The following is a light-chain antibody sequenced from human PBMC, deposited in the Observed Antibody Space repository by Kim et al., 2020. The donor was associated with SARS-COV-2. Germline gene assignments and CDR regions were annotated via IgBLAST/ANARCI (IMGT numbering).Light chain of an antibody. J-gene: IGLJ3*02. CDR1: NSDIGRNS. CDR2: SNN. Sequence: QSVLTQPPSASGAPGQRVTISCSASNSDIGRNSVNWFQQLPGAAPQLLIYSNNQRPSGVPDRFSGSKSGTSASLTISGLQSGDEADYFCSAWDDTLSGPVFGGGTQLTVL. CDR3: SAWDDTLSGPV. V-gene: IGLV1-44*01.